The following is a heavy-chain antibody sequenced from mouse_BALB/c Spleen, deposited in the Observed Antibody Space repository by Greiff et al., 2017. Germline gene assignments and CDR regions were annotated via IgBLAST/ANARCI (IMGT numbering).Heavy chain of an antibody. D-gene: IGHD2-10*02. V-gene: IGHV14-3*02. CDR1: GFNIKDTY. J-gene: IGHJ4*01. CDR3: ARSPLDYAMDY. Sequence: VQLQQSGAELVRSGASVKLSCTASGFNIKDTYMHWVKQRPEQGLEWIGRIDPANGNTKYDPKFQGKATITADTSSNTAYLQLSSLTSEDTAVYYCARSPLDYAMDYWGQGTSVTVSS. CDR2: IDPANGNT.